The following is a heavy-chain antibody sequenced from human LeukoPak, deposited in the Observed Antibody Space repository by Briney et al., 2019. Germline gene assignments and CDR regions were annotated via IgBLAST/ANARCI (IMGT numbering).Heavy chain of an antibody. CDR1: GGTFSSYA. Sequence: ASVKVSCRASGGTFSSYAISWVRQAPGQGLEWMGGIILIFGTANYAQKFQGRVTITADESTSTAYMELSSLRSEDTAVYYCATPIAVAGIFDYWGQGTLVTVSS. CDR2: IILIFGTA. CDR3: ATPIAVAGIFDY. D-gene: IGHD6-19*01. V-gene: IGHV1-69*13. J-gene: IGHJ4*02.